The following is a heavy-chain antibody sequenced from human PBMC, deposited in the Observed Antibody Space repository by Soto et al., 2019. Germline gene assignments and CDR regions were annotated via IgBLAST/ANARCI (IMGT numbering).Heavy chain of an antibody. Sequence: EAQLVESGGGLVQPGESLRLSCAASGFTVSSNYMSWVRQAPGKGLEWVSLIYSGGTTDYADSVKGRFTISRDNSKNTLYLQMNSLRAEDTAVYYCAARNIVAPYWGQGTLVTVSS. V-gene: IGHV3-66*01. CDR3: AARNIVAPY. CDR1: GFTVSSNY. D-gene: IGHD5-12*01. CDR2: IYSGGTT. J-gene: IGHJ4*02.